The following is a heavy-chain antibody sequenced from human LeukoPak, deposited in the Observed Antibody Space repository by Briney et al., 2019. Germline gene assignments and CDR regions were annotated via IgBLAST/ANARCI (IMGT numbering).Heavy chain of an antibody. J-gene: IGHJ4*02. V-gene: IGHV3-48*01. CDR2: ISSSSSTI. D-gene: IGHD1-26*01. CDR3: ARDRVGATDYFDY. CDR1: GFTFSSYS. Sequence: PGGSLRLSCAASGFTFSSYSMNWVRQAPGKGLEWVSYISSSSSTIYYADSVKGRFTISRDNAKNSLYLQMNSLRVEDTAVYYCARDRVGATDYFDYWGQGTLVTVSS.